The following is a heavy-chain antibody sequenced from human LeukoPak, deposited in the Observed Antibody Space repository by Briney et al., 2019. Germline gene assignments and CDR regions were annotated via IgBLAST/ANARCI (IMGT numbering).Heavy chain of an antibody. J-gene: IGHJ4*02. Sequence: SQTLSLTCTVSGGSISSDDYYCSWIRQPPGKGLEWIGYIYYTGITYYNPSLKSRATISVDTSKNQFSLKLSSVTAADTAVYYCARGGGYSSRFFDYWGQGTLVTVSS. CDR1: GGSISSDDYY. CDR2: IYYTGIT. CDR3: ARGGGYSSRFFDY. V-gene: IGHV4-30-4*01. D-gene: IGHD6-13*01.